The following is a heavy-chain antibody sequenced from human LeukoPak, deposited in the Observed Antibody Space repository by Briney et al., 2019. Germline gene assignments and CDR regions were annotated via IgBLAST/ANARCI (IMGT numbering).Heavy chain of an antibody. Sequence: QPGGSLRLSCAASGFAFSRYGMHWLRQAPGTGLEWVAVLWYDGSNEAYADFVRGRFTISRDNSENRLYLQMSSLRVEDTAVYYCAREHTVAATGTHWFAPWGQGTLVTVSS. CDR3: AREHTVAATGTHWFAP. V-gene: IGHV3-33*01. D-gene: IGHD6-13*01. CDR1: GFAFSRYG. J-gene: IGHJ5*02. CDR2: LWYDGSNE.